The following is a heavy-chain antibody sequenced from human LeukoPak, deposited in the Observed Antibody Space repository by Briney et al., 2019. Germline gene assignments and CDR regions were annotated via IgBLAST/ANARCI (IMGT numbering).Heavy chain of an antibody. D-gene: IGHD1-20*01. J-gene: IGHJ5*02. CDR3: TRPLFCAFDNCGYWLDP. Sequence: ASVKVSCKTSGYTFTKYLIHWVRQAPGQGLEWVGTINPNGDATNDAPRLQGRLTLTQDTSTSTVYMELRGLTPDDTAVYYCTRPLFCAFDNCGYWLDPWGPGTLVTVSS. V-gene: IGHV1-46*01. CDR2: INPNGDAT. CDR1: GYTFTKYL.